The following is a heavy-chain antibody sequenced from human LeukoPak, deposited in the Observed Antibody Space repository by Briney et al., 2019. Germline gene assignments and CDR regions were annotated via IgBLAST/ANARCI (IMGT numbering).Heavy chain of an antibody. J-gene: IGHJ3*02. D-gene: IGHD6-13*01. Sequence: GESLKISCKGSGYSFTSYWIGWVRQMPGKGLGWMGIIYPGDSDTRYSPSFQGQVTISADKSISTAYLQWSSLKASDTAMYYCASSIAAATDAFDIWGQGTMVTVSS. CDR3: ASSIAAATDAFDI. CDR1: GYSFTSYW. V-gene: IGHV5-51*01. CDR2: IYPGDSDT.